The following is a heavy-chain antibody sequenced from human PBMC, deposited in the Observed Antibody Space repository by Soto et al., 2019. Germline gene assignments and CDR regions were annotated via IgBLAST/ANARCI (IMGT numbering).Heavy chain of an antibody. CDR1: GFAFGRSW. J-gene: IGHJ4*02. V-gene: IGHV3-7*03. CDR2: IRQDGSEK. Sequence: EVQLVESGGGLVQPGGSLRLSCAASGFAFGRSWMTWVRQAPGKGLEWVANIRQDGSEKYYVDSVKGRFTISRDNAKNSLYLQMNSLRGEDTAVYYCARDGDKLWLPMLFWGQGTLVTVSS. CDR3: ARDGDKLWLPMLF. D-gene: IGHD2-21*01.